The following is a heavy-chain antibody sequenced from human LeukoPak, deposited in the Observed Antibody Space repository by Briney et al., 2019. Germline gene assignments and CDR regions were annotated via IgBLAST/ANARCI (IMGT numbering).Heavy chain of an antibody. CDR3: ARGDFCSGGSCYYYYYGMDV. CDR2: IKQDGSEK. V-gene: IGHV3-7*03. CDR1: GFTFSSYW. D-gene: IGHD2-15*01. J-gene: IGHJ6*02. Sequence: GGSPRLSCAASGFTFSSYWMSWVRQAPGKGLEWVANIKQDGSEKYYVDSVKGRFTISRDNAKNSLYLQMNSLRAEDTAVYYCARGDFCSGGSCYYYYYGMDVWGQGTTVTVSS.